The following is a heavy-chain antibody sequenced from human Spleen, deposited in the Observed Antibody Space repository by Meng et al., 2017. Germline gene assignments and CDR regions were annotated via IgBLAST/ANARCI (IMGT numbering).Heavy chain of an antibody. D-gene: IGHD3-22*01. J-gene: IGHJ3*02. CDR1: GFTFSRYN. CDR3: ARAFYYDTWGSAVSAFDI. CDR2: ITSDRGDT. V-gene: IGHV3-21*01. Sequence: GESLKISCAASGFTFSRYNMHWVRQAPGKGLEWVSCITSDRGDTYYAESLKGRVTISRDNARDSLYLQIHSLSADDTAVYYCARAFYYDTWGSAVSAFDIWDQGTMITVSS.